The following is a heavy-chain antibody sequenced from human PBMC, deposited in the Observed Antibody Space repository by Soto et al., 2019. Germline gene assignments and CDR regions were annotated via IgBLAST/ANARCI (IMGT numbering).Heavy chain of an antibody. J-gene: IGHJ5*02. CDR1: GGSISSGGYS. D-gene: IGHD2-21*01. Sequence: QLQLQESGSGLVKPSQTLSLTCAVSGGSISSGGYSWSWIRQPPGKGLEWIGYIYHSGSTYYNPSLKSRVTISVDRSKYQFSLKLSSVTAADTAVYYCARVRGPYCGGECYPPTPNWFDPWGQGTLVTVSS. V-gene: IGHV4-30-2*01. CDR3: ARVRGPYCGGECYPPTPNWFDP. CDR2: IYHSGST.